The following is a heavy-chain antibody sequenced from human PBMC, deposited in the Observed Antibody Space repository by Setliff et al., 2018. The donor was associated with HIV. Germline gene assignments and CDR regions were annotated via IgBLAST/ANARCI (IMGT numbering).Heavy chain of an antibody. CDR3: AKQRYYDGNDGFDV. J-gene: IGHJ3*01. V-gene: IGHV3-23*01. Sequence: WVRLPPGKGLEWVSSISGSGFAYYADSVKGRFIISRDNSKNTLFLQMDSLRAEDTALYYCAKQRYYDGNDGFDVWGQGTMVTVSS. D-gene: IGHD3-3*01. CDR2: ISGSGFA.